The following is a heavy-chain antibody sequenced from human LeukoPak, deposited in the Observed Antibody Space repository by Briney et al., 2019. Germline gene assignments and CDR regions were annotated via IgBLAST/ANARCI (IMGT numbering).Heavy chain of an antibody. V-gene: IGHV1-69*05. CDR1: GGTFSSYA. CDR2: IIPIFGTA. CDR3: ARVGIVGGYSYGYYY. D-gene: IGHD5-18*01. Sequence: SVKVSCKASGGTFSSYAISWVRQAPGQGLEWMGGIIPIFGTANYAQKFQGRVTITTDESTSTAYMELSSLRSEDTAVYYCARVGIVGGYSYGYYYWGQGTLVTVSS. J-gene: IGHJ4*02.